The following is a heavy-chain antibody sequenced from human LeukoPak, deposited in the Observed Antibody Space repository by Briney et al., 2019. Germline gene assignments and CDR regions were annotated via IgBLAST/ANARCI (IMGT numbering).Heavy chain of an antibody. Sequence: GGSLRLSCAASGFTFSSYWMHWVRQAPGKGLEWVSAISGSGGSTYYADSVKGRFTISRDNSKNTLYLQMNSLRAEDTAVYYCARQGYCSGGSCYFFDYWGQGTLVTVSS. J-gene: IGHJ4*02. CDR2: ISGSGGST. CDR3: ARQGYCSGGSCYFFDY. V-gene: IGHV3-23*01. CDR1: GFTFSSYW. D-gene: IGHD2-15*01.